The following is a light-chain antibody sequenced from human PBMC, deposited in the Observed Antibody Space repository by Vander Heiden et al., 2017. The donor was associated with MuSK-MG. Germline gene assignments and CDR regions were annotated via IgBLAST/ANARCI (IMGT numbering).Light chain of an antibody. CDR2: GAS. CDR3: QQYGSSPFT. V-gene: IGKV3-20*01. CDR1: QSVSSSF. Sequence: EIVLTQSPGTLSLSPGDRATLSCRASQSVSSSFLAWYQQKPGQGPRLLIYGASTRATGIPDRFRGSGSGTDFTLTISRLEPEDFAIYYCQQYGSSPFTSGGATKVEIK. J-gene: IGKJ4*01.